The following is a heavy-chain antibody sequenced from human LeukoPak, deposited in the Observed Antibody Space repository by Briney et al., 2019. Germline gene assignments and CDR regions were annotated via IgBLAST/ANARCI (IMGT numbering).Heavy chain of an antibody. J-gene: IGHJ3*02. CDR2: IKQDGSEK. Sequence: GGSLRLSCEASGFTFISYWVSWVRQAPGKGLEWVANIKQDGSEKYYVDSVKGRFTISRDNAKNSLYLQMNSLRAEDTAVYYCARWGTYSSSWLGAFDIWGQGTMVTVSS. CDR3: ARWGTYSSSWLGAFDI. CDR1: GFTFISYW. D-gene: IGHD6-13*01. V-gene: IGHV3-7*05.